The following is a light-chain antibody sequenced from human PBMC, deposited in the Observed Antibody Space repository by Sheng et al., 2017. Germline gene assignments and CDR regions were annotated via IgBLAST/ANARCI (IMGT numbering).Light chain of an antibody. CDR1: QSVGSTY. CDR2: AAS. Sequence: EIVLTQSPGTLSLSPGERATLSCRASQSVGSTYLAWYQQKPGQAPRLLIYAASRRATGIPDRFSGSGSGTDFTLTISRLEPEDFAVYYCQQSGSFPNTFGQGTRLEIK. J-gene: IGKJ5*01. CDR3: QQSGSFPNT. V-gene: IGKV3-20*01.